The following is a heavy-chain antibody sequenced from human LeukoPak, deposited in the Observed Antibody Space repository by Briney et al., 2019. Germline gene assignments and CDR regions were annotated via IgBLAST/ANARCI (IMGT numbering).Heavy chain of an antibody. J-gene: IGHJ4*02. D-gene: IGHD1-14*01. CDR1: GYSISSGYY. Sequence: SETLSLTCTVSGYSISSGYYWGWIRQPPGKGLEWIGSIYHSGSTYYNPSLKSRVTISVDTSKNQFSLKLSSVTAADTAVYYCARGSASLTGSGPIDYWGQGTLVTVSS. CDR3: ARGSASLTGSGPIDY. CDR2: IYHSGST. V-gene: IGHV4-38-2*02.